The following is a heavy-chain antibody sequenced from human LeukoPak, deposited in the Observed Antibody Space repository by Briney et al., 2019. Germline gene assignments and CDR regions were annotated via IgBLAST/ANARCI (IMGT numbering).Heavy chain of an antibody. J-gene: IGHJ4*02. CDR1: GGSIGSYY. V-gene: IGHV4-59*01. CDR3: ASFWSGYSTFDY. CDR2: IYYSGST. D-gene: IGHD3-3*01. Sequence: SETLSLTCTVSGGSIGSYYWSWIRQPPGKGLEWIGYIYYSGSTNYDPSLKSRVTISVDTSKNQFSLKLSSVTAADTAVYYCASFWSGYSTFDYWGQGTLVTVSS.